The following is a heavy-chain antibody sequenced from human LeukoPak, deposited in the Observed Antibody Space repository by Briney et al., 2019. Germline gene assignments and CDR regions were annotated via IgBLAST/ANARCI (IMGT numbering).Heavy chain of an antibody. V-gene: IGHV1-2*02. J-gene: IGHJ4*02. CDR1: RYTFTSYY. D-gene: IGHD5-18*01. Sequence: ASVKVSCKPTRYTFTSYYMHWVRQAPGLGLEGMGWINPNSGDTDYAQKFQGRVTMTRDTSISTAYMELSRLTSDDTAVFYCAREQDIGMVSALDYWGQGALVTVSS. CDR2: INPNSGDT. CDR3: AREQDIGMVSALDY.